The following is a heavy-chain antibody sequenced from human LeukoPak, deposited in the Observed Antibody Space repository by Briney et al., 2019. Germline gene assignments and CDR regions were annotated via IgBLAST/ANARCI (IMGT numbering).Heavy chain of an antibody. CDR3: AKDPFDQSGSYPFDI. CDR2: IWHDGSNK. J-gene: IGHJ3*02. D-gene: IGHD1-26*01. Sequence: GRSLRLSCAESGFTFSSCGMHWVRQAPGKGLEWVGVIWHDGSNKYYADSVKGRFTISRDNSKNTVYLQMNSLRAEDTAVYYCAKDPFDQSGSYPFDIWGQGTMVTVSS. CDR1: GFTFSSCG. V-gene: IGHV3-33*06.